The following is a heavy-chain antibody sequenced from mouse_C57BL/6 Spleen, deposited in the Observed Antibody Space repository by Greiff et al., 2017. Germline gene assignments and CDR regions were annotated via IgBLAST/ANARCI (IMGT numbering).Heavy chain of an antibody. V-gene: IGHV1-26*01. Sequence: EVQLQQSGPELVKPGASVKISCKASGYTFTDYYMNWVKQSHGKSLEWIGDINPNNGGTSYNQKFKGKATLTVDKSSSTADMELRSLTSEDSAVYYCARSRDYYGSFDCWGQGTTLTVSS. CDR2: INPNNGGT. CDR1: GYTFTDYY. D-gene: IGHD1-1*01. CDR3: ARSRDYYGSFDC. J-gene: IGHJ2*01.